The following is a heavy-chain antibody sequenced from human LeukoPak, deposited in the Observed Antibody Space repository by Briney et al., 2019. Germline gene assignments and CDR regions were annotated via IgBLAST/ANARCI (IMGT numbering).Heavy chain of an antibody. V-gene: IGHV1-2*02. D-gene: IGHD2-2*02. Sequence: ASVKVSCKASGYTFTGYYMHWVRQAPGQGLEWMGWINPNSGGTNYAQKFQGRVTITRDTSISTAYMELSRLRSDDTAVYYCARRRVVPAAIFRYYYYMDVWGKGTTVTVSS. CDR2: INPNSGGT. CDR3: ARRRVVPAAIFRYYYYMDV. CDR1: GYTFTGYY. J-gene: IGHJ6*03.